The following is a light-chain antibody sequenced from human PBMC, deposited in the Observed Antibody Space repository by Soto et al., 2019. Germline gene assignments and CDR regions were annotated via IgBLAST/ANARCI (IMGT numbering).Light chain of an antibody. CDR2: DAS. Sequence: DLQMTQSPSSLSASVGDRVTITCQASQDISNYLNWYQQKPGKAPKLLIYDASNLETGVPSRFSGRGSGTDFTFTISSLQPEDIATYYCQQYDNLLFTFGPGTKVDIK. V-gene: IGKV1-33*01. J-gene: IGKJ3*01. CDR3: QQYDNLLFT. CDR1: QDISNY.